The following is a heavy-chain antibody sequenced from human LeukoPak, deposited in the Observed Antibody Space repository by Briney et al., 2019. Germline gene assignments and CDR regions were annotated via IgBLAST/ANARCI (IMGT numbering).Heavy chain of an antibody. CDR1: GGSISSSSYY. V-gene: IGHV4-39*01. Sequence: SETLSLTCTVFGGSISSSSYYWGWIRQPPGKGLEWIGSIYYSGSTYYNPSLKSRVTISVDTSKNQFSLKLSSVTAADTAVYYCARDYYDSSGYSETFDYWGQGTLVTVSS. CDR2: IYYSGST. CDR3: ARDYYDSSGYSETFDY. D-gene: IGHD3-22*01. J-gene: IGHJ4*02.